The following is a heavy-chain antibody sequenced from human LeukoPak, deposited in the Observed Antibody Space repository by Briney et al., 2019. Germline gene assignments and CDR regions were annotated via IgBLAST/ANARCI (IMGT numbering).Heavy chain of an antibody. Sequence: PGESLKISCKGSGYTFTGYYMHWVRQAPGQGLEWMGWINPNSGGTNYAQKFQGRVTMTRDTSISTAYMELSRLRSDDTAVYYCARDGYSYGYGQGGNYYYYYMDVWGKGTTVTVSS. CDR1: GYTFTGYY. D-gene: IGHD5-18*01. CDR2: INPNSGGT. J-gene: IGHJ6*03. V-gene: IGHV1-2*02. CDR3: ARDGYSYGYGQGGNYYYYYMDV.